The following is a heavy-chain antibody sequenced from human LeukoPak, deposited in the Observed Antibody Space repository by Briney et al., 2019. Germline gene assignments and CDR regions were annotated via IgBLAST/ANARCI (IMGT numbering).Heavy chain of an antibody. CDR2: IYTSGST. J-gene: IGHJ6*04. CDR3: AREEDCSSTSCYVV. CDR1: GGSLSSGSYY. V-gene: IGHV4-61*02. D-gene: IGHD2-2*01. Sequence: SQTLSLTCTVSGGSLSSGSYYWSWIRQPAGKGLEWIGRIYTSGSTNYNPSLKSRVTISVDTSKNQFSLKLSSVTAAHTAVYYGAREEDCSSTSCYVVWGKGTTVTVSS.